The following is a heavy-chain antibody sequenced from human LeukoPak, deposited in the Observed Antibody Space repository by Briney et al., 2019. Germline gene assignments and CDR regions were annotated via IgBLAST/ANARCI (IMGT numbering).Heavy chain of an antibody. CDR3: ARGSHYDILTGYYKARNGGIDY. CDR2: IYYSGST. J-gene: IGHJ4*02. CDR1: GGSISSSSYY. V-gene: IGHV4-39*07. Sequence: SETLSLTCTVSGGSISSSSYYWGWIRQPPGKGLEWIGSIYYSGSTYYNPSLKSRVTISVDTSKNQFSLKLSSVTAADTAVYYCARGSHYDILTGYYKARNGGIDYWGQGTLVTVSS. D-gene: IGHD3-9*01.